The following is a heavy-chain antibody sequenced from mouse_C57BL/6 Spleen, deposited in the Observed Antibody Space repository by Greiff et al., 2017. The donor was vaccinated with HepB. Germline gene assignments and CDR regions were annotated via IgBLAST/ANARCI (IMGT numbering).Heavy chain of an antibody. Sequence: EVQRVESGGGLVKPGGSLKLSCAASGFTFSSYAMSWVRQTPEKRLEWVATISDGGSYTYYPDNVKGRFTISRDNAKNNLYLQMSHLKSEDTAMYYCARNYYYGSSSSWFAYWGQGTLVTVSA. CDR3: ARNYYYGSSSSWFAY. CDR2: ISDGGSYT. J-gene: IGHJ3*01. V-gene: IGHV5-4*01. D-gene: IGHD1-1*01. CDR1: GFTFSSYA.